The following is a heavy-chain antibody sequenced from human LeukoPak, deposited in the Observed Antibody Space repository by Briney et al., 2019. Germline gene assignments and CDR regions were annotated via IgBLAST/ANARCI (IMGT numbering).Heavy chain of an antibody. D-gene: IGHD5-12*01. CDR2: ISGSGGST. CDR3: AKALRDLTFLIAATNYFDY. Sequence: GGSLRLSCAASGFTFSSYAMSWVRQAPGKGLEWVSAISGSGGSTYYADSVKGRFTISRDNSKNTLYLQMNSLRAEDTAVYYCAKALRDLTFLIAATNYFDYWGQGTLVTVSS. CDR1: GFTFSSYA. V-gene: IGHV3-23*01. J-gene: IGHJ4*02.